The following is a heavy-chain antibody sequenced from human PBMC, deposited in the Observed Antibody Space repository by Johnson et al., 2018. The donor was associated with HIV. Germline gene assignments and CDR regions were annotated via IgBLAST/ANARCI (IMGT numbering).Heavy chain of an antibody. CDR2: IWYDGSNK. D-gene: IGHD3-22*01. CDR3: ASPILFGSSGATDAVDI. Sequence: QEKLVESGGGVVRPGGSLRLSCAASGFTFSSYDMHWVRQAPGKGLEWVAVIWYDGSNKYYANSVKGRFTISRDNSKNTLYLQMGSLRAEDMAVYYCASPILFGSSGATDAVDIWGQGTMVTVSS. V-gene: IGHV3-33*08. CDR1: GFTFSSYD. J-gene: IGHJ3*02.